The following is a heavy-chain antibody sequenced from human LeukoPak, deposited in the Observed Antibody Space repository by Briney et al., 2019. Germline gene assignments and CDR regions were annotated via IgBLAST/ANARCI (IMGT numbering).Heavy chain of an antibody. CDR3: ARNQEIDYYDSSGFYWGVEY. J-gene: IGHJ4*02. D-gene: IGHD3-22*01. CDR1: GFTFSSYW. CDR2: INSDGSST. V-gene: IGHV3-74*01. Sequence: GGSLRLSCAASGFTFSSYWMHWVRQAPGKGLVWVSRINSDGSSTSYADSVKGRFTISRDNAKNTLYLQMNSLRAEDTAVYYCARNQEIDYYDSSGFYWGVEYWGQGTLVTVSS.